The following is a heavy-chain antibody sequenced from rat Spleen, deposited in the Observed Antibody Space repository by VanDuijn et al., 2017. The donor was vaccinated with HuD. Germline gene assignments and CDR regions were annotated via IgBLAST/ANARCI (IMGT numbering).Heavy chain of an antibody. CDR3: AMSGYYSSYTRLMDA. D-gene: IGHD1-2*01. Sequence: EVQLQESGPGLVKPSQSLSLTCSVTGYSITSNYWGWIRKFPGHKMEWIGHISYSGSTNYNPSLKSRISITRDTSKNQFFLQVNSVTTEDTATYYCAMSGYYSSYTRLMDAWGQGVMVTVSS. J-gene: IGHJ2*01. CDR2: ISYSGST. V-gene: IGHV3-1*01. CDR1: GYSITSNY.